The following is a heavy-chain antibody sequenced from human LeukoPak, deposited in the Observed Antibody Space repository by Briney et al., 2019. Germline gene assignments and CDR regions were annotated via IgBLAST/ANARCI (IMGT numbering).Heavy chain of an antibody. V-gene: IGHV3-23*01. CDR1: GFTFSSYA. CDR3: AKSLNNWYYRWFDP. D-gene: IGHD1-7*01. CDR2: ISGSGDST. J-gene: IGHJ5*02. Sequence: PGGSLRLSCAASGFTFSSYAMSWVRQAPGKGLEWVSAISGSGDSTYYADSVKGRFTISRDNSKNTLYLQMNSLRAEDTAVYYCAKSLNNWYYRWFDPWGQGTLVTVSS.